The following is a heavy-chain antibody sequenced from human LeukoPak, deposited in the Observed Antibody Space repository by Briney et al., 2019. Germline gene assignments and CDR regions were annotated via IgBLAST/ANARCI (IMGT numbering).Heavy chain of an antibody. J-gene: IGHJ4*02. D-gene: IGHD1-1*01. V-gene: IGHV3-7*02. Sequence: PGGSLRLSCAASAFTFSSYWMSWVRQAPGKGLEWVANINQDGSEKYYVDSVKGRFTISRDNAKNSLYLQMNSLRAEDTAVYYCATYNWNDGGYWGQGTLVTVSS. CDR1: AFTFSSYW. CDR3: ATYNWNDGGY. CDR2: INQDGSEK.